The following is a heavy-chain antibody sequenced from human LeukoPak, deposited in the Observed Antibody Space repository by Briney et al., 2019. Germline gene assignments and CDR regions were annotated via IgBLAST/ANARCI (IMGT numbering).Heavy chain of an antibody. J-gene: IGHJ3*02. CDR2: ISYDGSNK. CDR1: GFTFSTYA. CDR3: ARGRSQLWSDDAFDI. Sequence: GGSLRLSCTASGFTFSTYAMHWVRQAPGKGLEWVAVISYDGSNKYYADSVKGRFTISRDNSKNTLYLQMNSLRAEDTAVYYCARGRSQLWSDDAFDIWGQGTMVTVSS. V-gene: IGHV3-30-3*01. D-gene: IGHD5-18*01.